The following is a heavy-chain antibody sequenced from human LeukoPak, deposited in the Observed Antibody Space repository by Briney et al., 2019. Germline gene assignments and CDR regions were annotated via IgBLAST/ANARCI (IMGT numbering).Heavy chain of an antibody. V-gene: IGHV5-51*01. D-gene: IGHD3-22*01. CDR2: ICPGDSDT. Sequence: ESLKISCKGSGYSFTSYWIGWVRQMPGKGLEWMGIICPGDSDTRYSPSFQGQVTISADKSISTAYLQWSSLKASDTAMYYCARGDYYDSSGYYLPFDYWGQGTLVTVSS. CDR3: ARGDYYDSSGYYLPFDY. J-gene: IGHJ4*02. CDR1: GYSFTSYW.